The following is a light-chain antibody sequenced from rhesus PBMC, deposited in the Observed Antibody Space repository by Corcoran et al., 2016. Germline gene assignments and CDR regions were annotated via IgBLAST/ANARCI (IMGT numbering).Light chain of an antibody. CDR3: QQHNSYPLT. Sequence: DIQMTQSPSSLSASVGDTATITCQASKGISNYLAWYQHKPGKAPNLLIYDAPTLQSGVPSRFSGSGSGTEFTPTICSLQPEDIASYYCQQHNSYPLTVGGGTKVELK. CDR1: KGISNY. V-gene: IGKV1-25*01. J-gene: IGKJ4*01. CDR2: DAP.